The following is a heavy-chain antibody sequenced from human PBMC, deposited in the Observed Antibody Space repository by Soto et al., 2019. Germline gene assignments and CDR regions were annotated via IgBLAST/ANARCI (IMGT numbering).Heavy chain of an antibody. CDR3: ARRPLSNYYFDY. CDR2: IYYSGTT. CDR1: GGSISSYY. Sequence: SETLSLTCTVSGGSISSYYWSWIRQPPGKGLEWIGYIYYSGTTNYNPSLRTRVTISVDTSKNQFSLNLNSVTAADTAVYFCARRPLSNYYFDYWGQGTLVTVSS. J-gene: IGHJ4*02. V-gene: IGHV4-59*08.